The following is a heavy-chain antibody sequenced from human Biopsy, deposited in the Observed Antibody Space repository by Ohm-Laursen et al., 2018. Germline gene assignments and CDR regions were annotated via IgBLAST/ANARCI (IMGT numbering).Heavy chain of an antibody. CDR3: ARGEGSSWFDP. D-gene: IGHD1-26*01. CDR1: GDSFTSYA. Sequence: SVKVSCKASGDSFTSYAIGWVRQAPGQGLEWMGGIIPIPNVATYAQKFQGRITITADESTSTAYMELNSLTSDETAVYFCARGEGSSWFDPWGHGTLVTVSS. J-gene: IGHJ5*02. V-gene: IGHV1-69*10. CDR2: IIPIPNVA.